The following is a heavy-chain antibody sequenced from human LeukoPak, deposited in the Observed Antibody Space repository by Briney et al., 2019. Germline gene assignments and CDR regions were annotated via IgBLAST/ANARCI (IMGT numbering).Heavy chain of an antibody. J-gene: IGHJ6*03. CDR2: IYTSGST. CDR3: ARQDIVVVPAAKDYYYYMDV. V-gene: IGHV4-4*07. CDR1: GGSISSYY. D-gene: IGHD2-2*01. Sequence: PSETLSLTRTVSGGSISSYYWSWIRQPAGKGLEWIGRIYTSGSTNYNPSLKSRVTMSVGTSKNQFSLKLSSVTAADTAVYYCARQDIVVVPAAKDYYYYMDVWGKGTTVTVSS.